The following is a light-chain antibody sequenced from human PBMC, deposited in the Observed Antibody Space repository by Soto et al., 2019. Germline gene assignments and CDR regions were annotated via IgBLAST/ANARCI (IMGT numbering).Light chain of an antibody. CDR2: AAS. V-gene: IGKV1-27*01. Sequence: DFQMTQSPSSLSASVGDRVTITCRASQGINNHLAWFQQKPGKVPKVLIYAASTLQSGVPSRFSGSGSGTDFTITISSLQSEDVSNYYCQNYNSAPPAGTFGGGTKVEIK. CDR3: QNYNSAPPAGT. CDR1: QGINNH. J-gene: IGKJ4*01.